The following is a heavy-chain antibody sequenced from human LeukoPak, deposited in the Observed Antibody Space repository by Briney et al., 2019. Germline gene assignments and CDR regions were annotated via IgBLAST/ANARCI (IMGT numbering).Heavy chain of an antibody. CDR3: ANAPRPWDYYYMDV. Sequence: GGSLRLSCAASGFTFSSYAMNWVRQAPGKGLEWVSYIGSGSSTLYYADSVKGRFTISRDNAKNSLYLQMNSLRAEDTAVYYCANAPRPWDYYYMDVWGKGTTVTVSS. J-gene: IGHJ6*03. D-gene: IGHD1-1*01. CDR1: GFTFSSYA. CDR2: IGSGSSTL. V-gene: IGHV3-48*04.